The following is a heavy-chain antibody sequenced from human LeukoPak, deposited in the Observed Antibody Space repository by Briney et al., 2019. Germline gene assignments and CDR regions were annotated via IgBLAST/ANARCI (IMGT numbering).Heavy chain of an antibody. Sequence: SETLSLTCTVSGYSISSGYYWGRIRQPPGKGLEWIGSIYHSGSTYYNPSLKSRVTISVDTSKNQFSLKLSSVTAADTAVYYCARFSSSTSTPFGPWGQGTLVTVSS. D-gene: IGHD2-2*01. CDR2: IYHSGST. J-gene: IGHJ5*02. V-gene: IGHV4-38-2*02. CDR3: ARFSSSTSTPFGP. CDR1: GYSISSGYY.